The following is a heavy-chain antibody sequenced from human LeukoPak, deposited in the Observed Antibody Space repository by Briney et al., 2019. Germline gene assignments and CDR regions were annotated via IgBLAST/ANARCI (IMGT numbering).Heavy chain of an antibody. Sequence: SETLSRTCTVSGGSISSYYWSWIRQSPGKGLEWIGYIYYSGSTNYNPSLKSRVTISVDTSKNQFSLKLSSVTAADTAVYYCARTDIVATIRGSYYFDYWGQGTLVTVSS. D-gene: IGHD5-12*01. CDR3: ARTDIVATIRGSYYFDY. CDR1: GGSISSYY. CDR2: IYYSGST. J-gene: IGHJ4*02. V-gene: IGHV4-59*08.